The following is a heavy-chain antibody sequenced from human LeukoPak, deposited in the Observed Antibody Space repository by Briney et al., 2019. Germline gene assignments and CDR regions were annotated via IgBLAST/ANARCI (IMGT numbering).Heavy chain of an antibody. CDR1: GFPFSSYA. D-gene: IGHD3-3*01. CDR2: ISDSGGST. Sequence: GGSLRLSCSASGFPFSSYAMHWVRQAPGKGLEYVSAISDSGGSTYYADSVKGRFTISRDNSKNTLDLQMNSLRAEDTAVYFCARGVYYDLLSGSFDAFDIWGQGTMVTVSS. J-gene: IGHJ3*02. V-gene: IGHV3-64*04. CDR3: ARGVYYDLLSGSFDAFDI.